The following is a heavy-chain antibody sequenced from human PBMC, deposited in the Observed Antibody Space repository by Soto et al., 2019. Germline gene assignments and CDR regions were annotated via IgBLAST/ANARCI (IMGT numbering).Heavy chain of an antibody. V-gene: IGHV1-8*01. CDR3: AKERSSGWFDP. CDR1: GYTFTSYG. D-gene: IGHD6-25*01. CDR2: MNPNSGNT. J-gene: IGHJ5*02. Sequence: QVQLVQSGAEVKKPGASVKVSCKASGYTFTSYGINWVRQATGQGLEWMGWMNPNSGNTGFAQNFQGRVTMPRNTSISTSYIELSILRSEDTAVYYCAKERSSGWFDPGGQGTLVTVST.